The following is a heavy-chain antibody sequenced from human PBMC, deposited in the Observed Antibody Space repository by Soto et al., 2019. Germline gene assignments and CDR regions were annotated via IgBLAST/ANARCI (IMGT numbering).Heavy chain of an antibody. CDR2: ICYSGTT. Sequence: QVQLQESGPGLVKPSQTLSLTCDVSGASVSNGAYYWSWIRQHTGEGLEWIGYICYSGTTYYNPSLRSRLTMSVDTSKSQFSLKLRSVTAADTAVYYCARVMSTSGWGNAFDIWGQGTTVTVSS. J-gene: IGHJ3*02. CDR3: ARVMSTSGWGNAFDI. CDR1: GASVSNGAYY. D-gene: IGHD2-2*01. V-gene: IGHV4-31*11.